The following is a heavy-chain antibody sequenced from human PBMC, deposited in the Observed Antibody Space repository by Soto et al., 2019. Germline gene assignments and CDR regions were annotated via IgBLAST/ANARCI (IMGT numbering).Heavy chain of an antibody. CDR1: GYTFTSYG. V-gene: IGHV1-18*01. CDR2: ISAYNGNT. CDR3: ARDRGSGSYYDPAYYYYGMDV. D-gene: IGHD3-10*01. J-gene: IGHJ6*02. Sequence: GASVKVSCKASGYTFTSYGISWVRQAPGQGLEWMGWISAYNGNTNYAQKLQGRVTMTTDTSTSTAYMELRSLRSDDTAVYYCARDRGSGSYYDPAYYYYGMDVWGQGTTVTVSS.